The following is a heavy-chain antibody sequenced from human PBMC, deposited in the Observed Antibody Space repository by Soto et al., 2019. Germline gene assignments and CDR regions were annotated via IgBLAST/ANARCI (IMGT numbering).Heavy chain of an antibody. Sequence: PGGSLRLSCAASGFTFSSYAMSWVRQAPGKGLEWASAISGSGGSTYYADSVKGRFTISRDNSKNTLYLQMNSLRAEDTAVYYCAKDSGPYYGSGSYPDYWGQGTLVTVSS. CDR3: AKDSGPYYGSGSYPDY. D-gene: IGHD3-10*01. CDR1: GFTFSSYA. J-gene: IGHJ4*02. CDR2: ISGSGGST. V-gene: IGHV3-23*01.